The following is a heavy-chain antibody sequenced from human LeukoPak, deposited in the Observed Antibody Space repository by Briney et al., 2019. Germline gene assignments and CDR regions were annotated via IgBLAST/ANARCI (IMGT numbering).Heavy chain of an antibody. V-gene: IGHV1-24*01. CDR2: FDPEDGET. CDR3: ARLSCSGGTCYSSRGNFDY. D-gene: IGHD2-15*01. J-gene: IGHJ4*02. CDR1: GYTLTELS. Sequence: ASVKVSCKVSGYTLTELSMHWVRQAPGKGLEWMGGFDPEDGETIYAQKFQGRVTMTEDTSTDTAYMELSSLRSEDTAVYYCARLSCSGGTCYSSRGNFDYWGQGTLVTVSS.